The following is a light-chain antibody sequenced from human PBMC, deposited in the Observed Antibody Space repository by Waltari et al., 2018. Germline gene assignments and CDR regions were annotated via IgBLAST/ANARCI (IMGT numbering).Light chain of an antibody. CDR1: QRISRT. Sequence: EIVLTQSPGTLSLSPGERATLSCRACQRISRTLVWYQKKPGQAPRLLIYAASTRATGIPDRLSGSGSGTDFSLTISRLEPEDFAVYYCQHYLRLPVTFGQGTKVEIK. CDR3: QHYLRLPVT. V-gene: IGKV3-20*01. CDR2: AAS. J-gene: IGKJ1*01.